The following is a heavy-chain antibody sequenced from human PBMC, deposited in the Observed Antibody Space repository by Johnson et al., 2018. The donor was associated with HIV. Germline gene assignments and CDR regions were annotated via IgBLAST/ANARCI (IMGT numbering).Heavy chain of an antibody. Sequence: QVQLVESGGGLVKPGGSLRLSCAVSGFTFSDYYMSWIRQAPGKGLEWISYISSSGATIYYADSVKGRFTISRDNSKNTVYLQMNSLRAEDTAVYYCARDALQQLVPRGAFNLWGQGTMVTVSS. CDR2: ISSSGATI. D-gene: IGHD6-13*01. CDR3: ARDALQQLVPRGAFNL. J-gene: IGHJ3*01. V-gene: IGHV3-11*04. CDR1: GFTFSDYY.